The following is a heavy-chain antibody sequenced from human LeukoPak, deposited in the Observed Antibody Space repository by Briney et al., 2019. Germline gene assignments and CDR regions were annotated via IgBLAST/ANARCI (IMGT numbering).Heavy chain of an antibody. D-gene: IGHD6-13*01. Sequence: GESLRLACAASGFTFSTYAMSWVRQAPGKGLEWVSALSGSGGNTYYADPVKGRFTISRDNSKNTLYLQMNSLRAEDTAVYYCAKFATAAGHFDYWGQGAVVTVSS. CDR3: AKFATAAGHFDY. CDR2: LSGSGGNT. J-gene: IGHJ4*02. CDR1: GFTFSTYA. V-gene: IGHV3-23*01.